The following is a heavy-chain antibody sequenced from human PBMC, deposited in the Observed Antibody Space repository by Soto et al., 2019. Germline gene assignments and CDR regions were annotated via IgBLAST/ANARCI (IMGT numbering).Heavy chain of an antibody. CDR2: ISSSSSYI. Sequence: GGSLRLSGVASGFTFRSCSMPWIRQAPVKGLEWVSSISSSSSYIYYADSVKGRFTISRDNAKNSLYLQMNSLRAEDTAVYYCARARGDYSTNYYYGMDVWGQGTTVTV. D-gene: IGHD2-15*01. J-gene: IGHJ6*02. CDR1: GFTFRSCS. V-gene: IGHV3-21*01. CDR3: ARARGDYSTNYYYGMDV.